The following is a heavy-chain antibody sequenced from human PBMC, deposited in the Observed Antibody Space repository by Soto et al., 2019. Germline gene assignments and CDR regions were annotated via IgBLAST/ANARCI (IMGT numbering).Heavy chain of an antibody. CDR3: ARDYYDSSGYYSFDY. CDR1: GFTVSSNY. D-gene: IGHD3-22*01. J-gene: IGHJ4*02. V-gene: IGHV3-53*01. Sequence: EVQLVESGGGLIQPGGSLRLSCAASGFTVSSNYMSWVRQAPGKGLEWVSVIYSGGSTYYADSVKGRFTISRDNSKNTLYLQMNSLRAEDTAVYYCARDYYDSSGYYSFDYWGQGTLVTVSS. CDR2: IYSGGST.